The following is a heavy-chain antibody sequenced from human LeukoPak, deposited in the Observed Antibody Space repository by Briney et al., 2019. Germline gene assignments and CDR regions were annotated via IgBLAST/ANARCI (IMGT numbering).Heavy chain of an antibody. Sequence: PGGSLRLSCAASGLTLSSYWMHWVRQGPGKGLVWVSRISSDGSSTIYADSLKGRFTISRDSAENTLYLQMNSLRAEDTAVYYCARYNSGHLDYWGRGTLVTVSS. J-gene: IGHJ4*02. D-gene: IGHD3-22*01. V-gene: IGHV3-74*01. CDR2: ISSDGSST. CDR3: ARYNSGHLDY. CDR1: GLTLSSYW.